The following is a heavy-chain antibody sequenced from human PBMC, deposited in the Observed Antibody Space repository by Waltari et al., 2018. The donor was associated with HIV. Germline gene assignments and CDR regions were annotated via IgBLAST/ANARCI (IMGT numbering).Heavy chain of an antibody. CDR1: GFAFSTYG. V-gene: IGHV3-33*01. J-gene: IGHJ6*02. CDR3: AGGRTAFGVVTGAPLGVDV. CDR2: IWYGGSKK. D-gene: IGHD3-3*01. Sequence: QAQLVESGGGVVQPGRSLRLSCAASGFAFSTYGMYWVRQAPGKGLEWVAVIWYGGSKKDYGDSVKGRFTISRDNSKNTVYLQMTSLRADDTGIYYCAGGRTAFGVVTGAPLGVDVWGQGTTVTVSS.